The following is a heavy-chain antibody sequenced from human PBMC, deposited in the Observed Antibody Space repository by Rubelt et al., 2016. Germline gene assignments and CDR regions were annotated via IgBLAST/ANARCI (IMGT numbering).Heavy chain of an antibody. V-gene: IGHV4-59*01. J-gene: IGHJ4*02. CDR2: ISYSGST. CDR3: ARESTTTVTNGPFDY. Sequence: QVQLQESGPGLVKPSETLSLTCTVSGVSIRSYYWSWIRQPPGKGLEWIGFISYSGSTNYNPYLKSRVTISVDTSRNQFSLRLSSVTAADSAVYYCARESTTTVTNGPFDYWGQGTLVTVSS. D-gene: IGHD4-17*01. CDR1: GVSIRSYY.